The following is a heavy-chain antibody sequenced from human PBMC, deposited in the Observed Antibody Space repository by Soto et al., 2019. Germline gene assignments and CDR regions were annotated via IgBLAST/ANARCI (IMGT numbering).Heavy chain of an antibody. J-gene: IGHJ1*01. V-gene: IGHV3-7*01. CDR2: TKQDESEK. CDR3: VREGDSGFFS. Sequence: EVQLVESGGGLVQPGGSLRLSCATSGFTFGDYWMSWVRQAPGKRLEWVANTKQDESEKYYVGSVKGRFTISRDNAKNSLYLQMNSLSAEDTAVYFCVREGDSGFFSWGQGTRVTVSS. CDR1: GFTFGDYW. D-gene: IGHD6-25*01.